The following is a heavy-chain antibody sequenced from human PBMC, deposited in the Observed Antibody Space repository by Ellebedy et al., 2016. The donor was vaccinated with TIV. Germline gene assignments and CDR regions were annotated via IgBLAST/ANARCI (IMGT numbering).Heavy chain of an antibody. Sequence: PGGSLRLSCAASGLTFSSYTMSWVRQAPGKGLEWVANIDPAGSETNYVDSVKGRFTMSRDNAKSSLFLQMSSLRPDDTAVYYCVRGGGSGNHFEFWGQGTLVAVSS. D-gene: IGHD6-19*01. V-gene: IGHV3-7*01. CDR2: IDPAGSET. J-gene: IGHJ4*02. CDR3: VRGGGSGNHFEF. CDR1: GLTFSSYT.